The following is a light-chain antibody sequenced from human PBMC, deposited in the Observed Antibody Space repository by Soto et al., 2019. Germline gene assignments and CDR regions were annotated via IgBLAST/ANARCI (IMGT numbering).Light chain of an antibody. Sequence: DIQMTLSPTSLSASVGDRVTITCRASQDIRNFVAWYQQKPGKAPKLLIYAASTLQSGVPSRFSGSGSGTDFTPTINSLQPEDVATYSCQKYSSVPVFGPGTKVEIK. V-gene: IGKV1-27*01. CDR2: AAS. CDR1: QDIRNF. J-gene: IGKJ3*01. CDR3: QKYSSVPV.